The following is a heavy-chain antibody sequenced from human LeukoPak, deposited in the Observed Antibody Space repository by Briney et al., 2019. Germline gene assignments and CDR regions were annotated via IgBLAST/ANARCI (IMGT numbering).Heavy chain of an antibody. CDR3: ASGAAAGRVDY. J-gene: IGHJ4*02. Sequence: MSSETLSLTCTVSGGSISSYYWSWIRQPPGKGLEWIGYIYYSGSTNYNPSLKSRVTISVDTSKNQFSLKLSSVTAADTAVYYCASGAAAGRVDYWGQGTLVTVSS. D-gene: IGHD6-13*01. CDR1: GGSISSYY. CDR2: IYYSGST. V-gene: IGHV4-59*08.